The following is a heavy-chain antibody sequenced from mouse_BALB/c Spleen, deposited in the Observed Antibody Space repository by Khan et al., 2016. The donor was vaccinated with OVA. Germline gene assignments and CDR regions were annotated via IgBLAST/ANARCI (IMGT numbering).Heavy chain of an antibody. Sequence: EVQLQESGPGLVKPSQSLSLTCTVTGYSITSDYAWNWIRQFPGNMLEWMGCISYSGSTNYSPSLKSRISITRDTSKNQFFLQLNSVTAEDTATYYCASELGRYYAMDYWGQGTSVTVSS. CDR2: ISYSGST. V-gene: IGHV3-2*02. CDR3: ASELGRYYAMDY. CDR1: GYSITSDYA. D-gene: IGHD4-1*01. J-gene: IGHJ4*01.